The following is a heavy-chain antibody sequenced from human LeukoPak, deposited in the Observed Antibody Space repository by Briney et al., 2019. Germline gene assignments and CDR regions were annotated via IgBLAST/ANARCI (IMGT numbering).Heavy chain of an antibody. Sequence: GGSLRLSCAASGFTFSTYEMNWVRQAPGKGLERLSYINNSSGTIYYADSVKGRFTISRDNAKNSLYLQMNSLRAEDTAVYYCATKHDYWGQGTLVTVSS. CDR2: INNSSGTI. V-gene: IGHV3-48*03. CDR3: ATKHDY. J-gene: IGHJ4*02. CDR1: GFTFSTYE.